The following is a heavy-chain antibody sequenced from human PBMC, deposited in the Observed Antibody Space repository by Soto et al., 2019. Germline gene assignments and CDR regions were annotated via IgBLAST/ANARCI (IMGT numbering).Heavy chain of an antibody. D-gene: IGHD6-6*01. CDR1: GFTFSSYA. V-gene: IGHV3-64D*06. CDR3: VNEYSSSSDAFDI. J-gene: IGHJ3*02. CDR2: ISSNGGST. Sequence: GGSLRLSCSASGFTFSSYAMHWVRQAPGKGLEYVSAISSNGGSTYYADSVKGRFTISRDNSKNTLYLQMSSLRAEDTAVYYCVNEYSSSSDAFDIWGQGTMVTVSS.